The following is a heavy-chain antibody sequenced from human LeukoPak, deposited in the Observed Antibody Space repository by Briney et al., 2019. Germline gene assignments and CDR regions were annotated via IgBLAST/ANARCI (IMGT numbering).Heavy chain of an antibody. V-gene: IGHV4-59*01. CDR1: GASISSYY. CDR2: IHHSGST. J-gene: IGHJ4*02. Sequence: SETLSLTCAVSGASISSYYWNWIRQPPGKGLEWIGYIHHSGSTNSNPSLKSRVTMSVDTSKRQFSLRLSSVTAADTAVYYCARDGRMYDKSGFYNFDYWGQGTLATVSS. CDR3: ARDGRMYDKSGFYNFDY. D-gene: IGHD3-22*01.